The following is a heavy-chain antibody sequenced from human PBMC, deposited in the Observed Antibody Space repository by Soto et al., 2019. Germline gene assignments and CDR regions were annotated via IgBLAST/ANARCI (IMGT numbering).Heavy chain of an antibody. CDR2: IKSKTDGGTT. Sequence: GGSLRLSCAASGFTFSNAWMNWVRQAPGKGLEWVGRIKSKTDGGTTDYAAPVKGRFTISRDDSKNTLYLQMNSLKTEDTAVYYCTTDLYSGSYPLDYWGQGTLVTVSS. J-gene: IGHJ4*02. V-gene: IGHV3-15*07. CDR1: GFTFSNAW. CDR3: TTDLYSGSYPLDY. D-gene: IGHD1-26*01.